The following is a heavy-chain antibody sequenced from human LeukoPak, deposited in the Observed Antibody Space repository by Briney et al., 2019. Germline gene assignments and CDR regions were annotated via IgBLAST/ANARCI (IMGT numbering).Heavy chain of an antibody. D-gene: IGHD1-26*01. Sequence: SETLSLTCTVSGGSISSSSYYWGWIRQPPGKGLEWFGSIYYSGSTYYNPSHKSRVTISVDTSKNQFSLKLSSVTAADTAVYYWARLAVGAMIDYWGQGTLVTVSS. CDR2: IYYSGST. CDR3: ARLAVGAMIDY. V-gene: IGHV4-39*01. J-gene: IGHJ4*02. CDR1: GGSISSSSYY.